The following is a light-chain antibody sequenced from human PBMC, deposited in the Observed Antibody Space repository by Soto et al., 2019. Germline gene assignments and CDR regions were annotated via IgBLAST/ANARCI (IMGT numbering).Light chain of an antibody. J-gene: IGKJ1*01. CDR3: QQSYDGPQT. CDR1: QSIATF. V-gene: IGKV1-39*01. Sequence: QMTQSPSSLSASVGDRVTINCRASQSIATFLYWYQQRLVKAPKLLIYAASDLKSGVPSRFSGSGSGTDFTLTISSLQPEDFGTYYCQQSYDGPQTFCQGTKVEI. CDR2: AAS.